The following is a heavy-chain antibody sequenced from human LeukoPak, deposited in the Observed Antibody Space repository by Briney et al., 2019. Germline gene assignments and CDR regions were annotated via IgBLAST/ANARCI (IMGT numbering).Heavy chain of an antibody. D-gene: IGHD2-15*01. V-gene: IGHV4-34*01. CDR2: INHSGST. Sequence: GSLRLSCAASGFTFSSYSMNWIRQPPGKGLEWIGEINHSGSTNYNPSLKSRVTISVDTSKNQFSLKLSSVTAADTAVYYCARGLVVVVAATRADAFDIWGQGTMVTVSS. J-gene: IGHJ3*02. CDR1: GFTFSSYS. CDR3: ARGLVVVVAATRADAFDI.